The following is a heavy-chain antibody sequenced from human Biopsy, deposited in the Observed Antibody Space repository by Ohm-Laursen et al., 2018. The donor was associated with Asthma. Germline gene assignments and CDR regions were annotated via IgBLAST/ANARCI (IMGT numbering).Heavy chain of an antibody. J-gene: IGHJ6*02. CDR3: ARDGSSVAGTPYGMDV. Sequence: SQTLSLTCTVSGGSISSGGYYWSWSRQHPGKGLEWIGYIYYSGSSYYNPSLKSRVTISVDTSKNQFSLKLSSVTAADTAVYYCARDGSSVAGTPYGMDVWGQGTTVTVSS. CDR2: IYYSGSS. D-gene: IGHD6-19*01. CDR1: GGSISSGGYY. V-gene: IGHV4-31*03.